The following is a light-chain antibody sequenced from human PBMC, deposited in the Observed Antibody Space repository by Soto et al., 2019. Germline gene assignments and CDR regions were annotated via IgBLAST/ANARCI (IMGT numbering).Light chain of an antibody. CDR3: AAWDDSLSGRYV. V-gene: IGLV1-47*01. J-gene: IGLJ1*01. CDR2: RNN. CDR1: SSNIGSNY. Sequence: QSVLTQTPSASGTPGQRVTISCSGSSSNIGSNYVYWYQQLPGTAPKLLIHRNNQRPSGVPDRFSGSKSGTSASLAISELRSEDEADYYCAAWDDSLSGRYVFGTGTKLTVL.